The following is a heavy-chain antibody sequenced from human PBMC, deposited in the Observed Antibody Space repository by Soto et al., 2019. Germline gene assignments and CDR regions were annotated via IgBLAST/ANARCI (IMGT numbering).Heavy chain of an antibody. CDR1: GGSISVYY. CDR2: IYNDGRT. V-gene: IGHV4-59*01. J-gene: IGHJ4*02. D-gene: IGHD5-12*01. CDR3: ARDRADSGYEGSLY. Sequence: SETLSLTCTVSGGSISVYYWSWIRQPPGKGLKWIEYIYNDGRTNYNPSLKSRVTISVDTSKNQFSLKMRSVTTAVSAVYYCARDRADSGYEGSLYWGQGALVTVSS.